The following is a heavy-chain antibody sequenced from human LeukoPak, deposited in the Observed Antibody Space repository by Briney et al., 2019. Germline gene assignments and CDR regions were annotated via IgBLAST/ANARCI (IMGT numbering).Heavy chain of an antibody. CDR3: AREISPYKRAFDY. CDR2: ISSSSSYI. Sequence: GGSLRLSCAASGFTFSSYSMNWVRQAPGKGLEWVSSISSSSSYIYYADSVKGRFTISRDNAKNSLYLQMNNLRAEDTAVYYCAREISPYKRAFDYWGQGTLVTVSS. J-gene: IGHJ4*02. D-gene: IGHD1-14*01. CDR1: GFTFSSYS. V-gene: IGHV3-21*01.